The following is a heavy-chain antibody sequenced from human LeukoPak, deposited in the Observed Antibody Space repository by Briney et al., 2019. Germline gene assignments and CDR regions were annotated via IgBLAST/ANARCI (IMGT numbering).Heavy chain of an antibody. D-gene: IGHD6-19*01. Sequence: ASVKVSCKASGYTFTNFGISWVRQAPGQGLEWMGWISAYNGDSNYGQNLQGRLTMTTDTSTNTAYIELRSLRSDDTAVYYCARDLMGNIAVAGLFDYWGQGTLVTVSS. V-gene: IGHV1-18*01. CDR1: GYTFTNFG. J-gene: IGHJ4*02. CDR2: ISAYNGDS. CDR3: ARDLMGNIAVAGLFDY.